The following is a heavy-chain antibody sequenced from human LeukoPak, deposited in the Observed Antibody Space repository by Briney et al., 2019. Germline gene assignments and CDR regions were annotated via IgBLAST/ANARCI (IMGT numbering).Heavy chain of an antibody. J-gene: IGHJ4*02. Sequence: GGSLRLSCAASGFTFSSYAMSWVRQAPGKGLEWVSAISGSGTRTYYADSVKGRFTISRDNSKNTLYLQMNSLRAEDTAVYYCAKAPTKEEEWLLLNYFDYWGQGTLVTVST. D-gene: IGHD3-22*01. V-gene: IGHV3-23*01. CDR3: AKAPTKEEEWLLLNYFDY. CDR2: ISGSGTRT. CDR1: GFTFSSYA.